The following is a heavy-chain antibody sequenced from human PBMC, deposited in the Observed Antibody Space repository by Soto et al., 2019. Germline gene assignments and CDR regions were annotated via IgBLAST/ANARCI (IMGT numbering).Heavy chain of an antibody. Sequence: EVQLVESGGALVQPGGSLRLSCAASGFTFSSYSMNWVRQAPGKGLEWVSFISTTSTPIYYADSVKGRFTISRDNVKNSLYLQINRLRAEDTAVYYCARYDYGNYGGAFEIWGQGTVVTVSS. CDR2: ISTTSTPI. J-gene: IGHJ3*02. V-gene: IGHV3-48*01. CDR3: ARYDYGNYGGAFEI. D-gene: IGHD4-17*01. CDR1: GFTFSSYS.